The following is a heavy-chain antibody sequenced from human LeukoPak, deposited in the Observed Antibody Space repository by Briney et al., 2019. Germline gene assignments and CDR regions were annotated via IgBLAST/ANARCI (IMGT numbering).Heavy chain of an antibody. D-gene: IGHD1-26*01. CDR1: GFTFSSYG. Sequence: GRSLRLSCAASGFTFSSYGMHWVRQAPGKGLEWVAVIWYDGSNKYYADSVKGRFTISRDNSKNTLYLQMNSLRAGDTAVYYCAREVMGDDRGAFDIWGQGTMVTVSS. J-gene: IGHJ3*02. CDR3: AREVMGDDRGAFDI. CDR2: IWYDGSNK. V-gene: IGHV3-33*01.